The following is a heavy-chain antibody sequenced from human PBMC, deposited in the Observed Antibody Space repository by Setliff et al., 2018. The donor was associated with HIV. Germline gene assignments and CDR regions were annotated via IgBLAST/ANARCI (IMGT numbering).Heavy chain of an antibody. Sequence: GASVKVSCKTSGYTFINYDINWVRLAPGQGLEWMGWMNPNSTNTGYAQRFQGRVILTGDTSISTAYMELISLTSEDTAVYYCARGRHSTTAGATKVGYWGRGTLVTV. V-gene: IGHV1-8*02. D-gene: IGHD1-26*01. CDR3: ARGRHSTTAGATKVGY. CDR2: MNPNSTNT. CDR1: GYTFINYD. J-gene: IGHJ4*02.